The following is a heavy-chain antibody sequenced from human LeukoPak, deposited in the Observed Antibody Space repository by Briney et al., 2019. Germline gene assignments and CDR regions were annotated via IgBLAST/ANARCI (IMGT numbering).Heavy chain of an antibody. J-gene: IGHJ4*02. CDR1: EFTFSAHA. V-gene: IGHV3-23*01. CDR3: AKDRQYSYGYPVYFEY. Sequence: PGGSLRLSCAASEFTFSAHAMNWVRQAPGKGLEWVSGISGSGGGTFHADSVKGRFTISRDNSKNTLYLEMSSLRAEDTAVYYCAKDRQYSYGYPVYFEYWGQGTLVTVSS. CDR2: ISGSGGGT. D-gene: IGHD5-18*01.